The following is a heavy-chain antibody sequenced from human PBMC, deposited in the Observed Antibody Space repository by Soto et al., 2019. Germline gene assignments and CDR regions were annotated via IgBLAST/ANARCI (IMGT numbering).Heavy chain of an antibody. CDR2: ISAYNRDA. J-gene: IGHJ4*02. Sequence: QVQLVQSGAEVKKPGASVTVSCKASGYTSTNYGFSWIRQAPGQGPEWMGWISAYNRDAVYAQKFQGRVTLTADTYTTTAYMELRSLTSDDTAVYYCATDPDPTKPGYNDVCCFDYWGQGTLVTVSS. V-gene: IGHV1-18*01. D-gene: IGHD5-12*01. CDR3: ATDPDPTKPGYNDVCCFDY. CDR1: GYTSTNYG.